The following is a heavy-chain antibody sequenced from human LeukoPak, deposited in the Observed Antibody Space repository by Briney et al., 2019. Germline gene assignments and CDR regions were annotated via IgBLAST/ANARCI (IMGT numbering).Heavy chain of an antibody. CDR3: ARAPVTSCRGAYCYPFDY. CDR1: GFTFTSYA. V-gene: IGHV3-23*01. D-gene: IGHD2-21*01. CDR2: INYNSGTT. Sequence: GGSLRLSCAASGFTFTSYAMTWVRQAPGKGLEWVSAINYNSGTTYYADSVKGRFTISRDNSKNTLYLQMNSLRPEDTALYYCARAPVTSCRGAYCYPFDYWGQGTLVTVSS. J-gene: IGHJ4*02.